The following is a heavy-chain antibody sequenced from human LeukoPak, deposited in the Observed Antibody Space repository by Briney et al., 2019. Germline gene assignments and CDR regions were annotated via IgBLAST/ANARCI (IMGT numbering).Heavy chain of an antibody. V-gene: IGHV3-23*01. Sequence: GGSLRLSCAASGFTFSSYAMSWVRQAPGKGLEWVSAISGSGGSTYYADSVKGRFTISRDNSKHTLYLQIKRLRAEDTAVYYCAKGRGGAEDSSGYYYVPIDYWGQGTLVTVSS. D-gene: IGHD3-22*01. CDR2: ISGSGGST. CDR1: GFTFSSYA. J-gene: IGHJ4*02. CDR3: AKGRGGAEDSSGYYYVPIDY.